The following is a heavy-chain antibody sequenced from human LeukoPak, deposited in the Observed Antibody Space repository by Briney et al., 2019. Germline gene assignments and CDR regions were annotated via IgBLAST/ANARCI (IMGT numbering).Heavy chain of an antibody. V-gene: IGHV4-59*01. CDR1: GGSISSYY. J-gene: IGHJ4*02. Sequence: SETLSLTCTVSGGSISSYYWSWIRQPPGKGLEWIGYIYYSGSTNYNPSLKSRVTISVDTSKDQFSLKLSSVTAADTAVYYCARGGDQVRKYYFDYWGQGTLVTVSS. D-gene: IGHD3-10*01. CDR3: ARGGDQVRKYYFDY. CDR2: IYYSGST.